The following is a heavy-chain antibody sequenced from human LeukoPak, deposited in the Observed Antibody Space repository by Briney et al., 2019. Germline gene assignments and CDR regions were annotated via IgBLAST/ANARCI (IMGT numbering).Heavy chain of an antibody. J-gene: IGHJ6*03. V-gene: IGHV1-69*13. CDR3: ASSKYLRYFDWLSHYYYYYMDV. CDR2: IIPIFGTA. Sequence: GASVKVSCKASGYTFTGYYMHWVRQAPGQGLEWMGGIIPIFGTANYAQKFQGRVTITADESTSTAYMEPSSLRSEDTAVYYCASSKYLRYFDWLSHYYYYYMDVWGKGTTVTISS. CDR1: GYTFTGYY. D-gene: IGHD3-9*01.